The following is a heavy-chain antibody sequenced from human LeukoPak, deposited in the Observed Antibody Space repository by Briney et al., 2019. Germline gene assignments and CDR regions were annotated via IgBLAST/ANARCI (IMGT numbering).Heavy chain of an antibody. J-gene: IGHJ4*02. CDR3: TTDDQSWLPRLFDY. Sequence: GGSLRLSCAASGFTFSNAWMSWVRQAPGKGLEWVGRIKSKTDGGTTDYAAPVKGRFTISRDDSKNTLYLQMNSLKTEDTAVYYCTTDDQSWLPRLFDYWGQGTLVTVSS. CDR2: IKSKTDGGTT. CDR1: GFTFSNAW. V-gene: IGHV3-15*01. D-gene: IGHD5-24*01.